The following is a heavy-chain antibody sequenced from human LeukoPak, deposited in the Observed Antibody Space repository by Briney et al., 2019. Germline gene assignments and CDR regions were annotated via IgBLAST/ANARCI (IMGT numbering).Heavy chain of an antibody. Sequence: PSETLSLTCTVSGGSISGYYWSWIRQPAGKGLEWIGRIYTSGSTTCNPSLKSRVNMSVDTSKNQFSLKLSSVTAADAAVYYCARQHPAGRGSGLDYWGQGTLVIVSS. V-gene: IGHV4-4*07. CDR3: ARQHPAGRGSGLDY. CDR2: IYTSGST. D-gene: IGHD2-15*01. J-gene: IGHJ4*02. CDR1: GGSISGYY.